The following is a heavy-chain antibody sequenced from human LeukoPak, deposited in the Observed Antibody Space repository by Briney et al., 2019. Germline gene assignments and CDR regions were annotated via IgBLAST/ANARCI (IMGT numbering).Heavy chain of an antibody. V-gene: IGHV4-59*08. D-gene: IGHD2-2*01. CDR2: IYYSGST. Sequence: SETLSLTCAVYGGSFSGYYWSWIRQPPGKGLEWIGYIYYSGSTNYNPSLKSRVTISVDTSKNQFSLKLSSVTAADTAVYYCARHRSSASSVFDYWGQGTLVTVSS. CDR3: ARHRSSASSVFDY. CDR1: GGSFSGYY. J-gene: IGHJ4*02.